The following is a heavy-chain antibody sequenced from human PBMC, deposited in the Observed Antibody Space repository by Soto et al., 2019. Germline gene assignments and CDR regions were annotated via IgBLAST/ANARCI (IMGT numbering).Heavy chain of an antibody. D-gene: IGHD5-18*01. CDR1: GFTFSKYV. CDR3: ARQKPSYELNDY. J-gene: IGHJ4*02. V-gene: IGHV3-23*01. Sequence: GGSLRLSCAASGFTFSKYVMTWVRQAPGKGLEWVSSISSSGGRTDYADSVRGRFTLSRDNSKNTLLLQMNSLRAEDTAIYYCARQKPSYELNDYWGQGILVTVSS. CDR2: ISSSGGRT.